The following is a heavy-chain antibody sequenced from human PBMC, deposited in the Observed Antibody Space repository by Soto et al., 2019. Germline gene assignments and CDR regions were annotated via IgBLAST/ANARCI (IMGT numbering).Heavy chain of an antibody. CDR3: ARDQGVAGPGDY. CDR1: GFTFSSYA. V-gene: IGHV3-23*01. D-gene: IGHD6-19*01. CDR2: ISGSGGST. J-gene: IGHJ4*02. Sequence: GGSLRLSCAASGFTFSSYAMSWVRQAPGKGLEWVSAISGSGGSTYYADSVKGRFTISRDTSASTAYMELSSLRSEDTAVYYCARDQGVAGPGDYWGRGTLVTVSS.